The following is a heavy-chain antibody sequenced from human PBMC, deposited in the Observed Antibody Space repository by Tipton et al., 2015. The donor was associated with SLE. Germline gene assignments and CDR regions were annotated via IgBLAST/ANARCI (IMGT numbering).Heavy chain of an antibody. J-gene: IGHJ3*02. V-gene: IGHV3-23*03. CDR2: IYSGART. CDR3: ARGAWGAFDI. Sequence: SLRLSCAASAFTFSNYAMSWVRQAPGKGLEWVSGIYSGARTYYADSVKGRFTISRDDSKNSLYLQMNSLRAEDTAVYYCARGAWGAFDIWGQGTMVTVSS. CDR1: AFTFSNYA. D-gene: IGHD7-27*01.